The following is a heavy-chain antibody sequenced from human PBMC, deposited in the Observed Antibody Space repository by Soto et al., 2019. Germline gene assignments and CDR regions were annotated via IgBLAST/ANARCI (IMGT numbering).Heavy chain of an antibody. CDR2: IYYSGST. D-gene: IGHD2-2*01. CDR1: GGSISSGDYY. J-gene: IGHJ4*02. CDR3: ASPDCSSTSCPFDY. V-gene: IGHV4-30-4*01. Sequence: PSETLSLTCTVSGGSISSGDYYWSWIRQPPGKGLEWLGYIYYSGSTYYNPSLKSRVTISVDTSKNQFSLKLSSVTAADTAVYYCASPDCSSTSCPFDYWGQGTLVTVSS.